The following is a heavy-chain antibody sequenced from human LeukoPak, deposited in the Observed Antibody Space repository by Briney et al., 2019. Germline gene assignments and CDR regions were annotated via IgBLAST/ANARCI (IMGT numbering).Heavy chain of an antibody. D-gene: IGHD5-12*01. CDR2: IYTSGST. V-gene: IGHV4-61*02. CDR3: AREGQKWLRVDY. CDR1: GGSISSGSYY. Sequence: SETLSLTCTVSGGSISSGSYYWSWIRQPAGKGLEWIGRIYTSGSTNYNPSLKSRVTISVDTSKNQFSLKLSSVTAADTAVYYWAREGQKWLRVDYWGQGTLVTVSS. J-gene: IGHJ4*02.